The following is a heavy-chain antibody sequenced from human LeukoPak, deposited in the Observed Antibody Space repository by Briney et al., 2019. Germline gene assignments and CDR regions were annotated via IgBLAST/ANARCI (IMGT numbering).Heavy chain of an antibody. V-gene: IGHV3-21*01. CDR1: GFTFSSYS. D-gene: IGHD2-21*02. Sequence: GGSLRLSCAASGFTFSSYSMNWVRQAPGKGLEWVSSISSSSSYIYYADSVKGRFTISRDNAKNSLYLQMNSLRAEDTAVYYCARVRLAYCGGDCYTDAFDIWGQGTMVTVSS. J-gene: IGHJ3*02. CDR2: ISSSSSYI. CDR3: ARVRLAYCGGDCYTDAFDI.